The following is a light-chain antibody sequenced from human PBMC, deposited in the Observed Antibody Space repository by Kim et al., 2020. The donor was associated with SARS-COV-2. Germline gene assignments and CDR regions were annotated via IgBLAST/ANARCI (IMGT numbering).Light chain of an antibody. V-gene: IGKV1-39*01. J-gene: IGKJ5*01. CDR3: QQSYSTPIT. Sequence: DIQMTQSPSSLSASVGDRVTITCRASQSISSYLNWYQQKSGKGPKLLIYAASSLQSGVPSRFSGSGSGTDFTLTISSLQPEDFATYYCQQSYSTPITFGQETRLEIK. CDR2: AAS. CDR1: QSISSY.